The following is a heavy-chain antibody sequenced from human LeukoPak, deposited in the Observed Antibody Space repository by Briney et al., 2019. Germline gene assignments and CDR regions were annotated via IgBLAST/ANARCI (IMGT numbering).Heavy chain of an antibody. CDR2: INHSGST. CDR3: ARGGFYKSGWLDYFDY. CDR1: GGSFSGYY. Sequence: SETLSLTCAVYGGSFSGYYWSWIRQPPGKGLEWIGEINHSGSTNYNPSLKSRVTISVDTSKNQFSLKLSSVTAADTAVYYCARGGFYKSGWLDYFDYWSQGTLVTVSS. V-gene: IGHV4-34*01. D-gene: IGHD5-12*01. J-gene: IGHJ4*02.